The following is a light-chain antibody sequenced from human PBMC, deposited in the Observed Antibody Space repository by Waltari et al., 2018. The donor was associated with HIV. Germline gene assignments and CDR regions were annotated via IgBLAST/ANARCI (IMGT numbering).Light chain of an antibody. CDR3: QHYNNWPPMYT. CDR1: QSVSSN. Sequence: EIVMPQSPVTLSVSPGERATLSCRASQSVSSNLAWYQQKPGQAPRLLIYGASTRATGIPARFSGSGSGTEFTLTISSLQSEDFAVYYCQHYNNWPPMYTFGQGTKLEIK. CDR2: GAS. V-gene: IGKV3-15*01. J-gene: IGKJ2*01.